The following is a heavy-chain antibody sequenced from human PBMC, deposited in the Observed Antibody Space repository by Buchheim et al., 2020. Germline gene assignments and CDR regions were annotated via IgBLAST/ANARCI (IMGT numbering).Heavy chain of an antibody. CDR2: IYGNDDP. Sequence: EEKLVESGGGLVQPGGSLRLSCAASGFSVSSNYMNWVRQPPGKGLEWVSLIYGNDDPKYTDSAKGRFTISRDDSQNIVSLHLNRLRVEDTAVYYCARDTSSPARADWWGRGTL. CDR1: GFSVSSNY. D-gene: IGHD3/OR15-3a*01. V-gene: IGHV3-66*01. CDR3: ARDTSSPARADW. J-gene: IGHJ4*02.